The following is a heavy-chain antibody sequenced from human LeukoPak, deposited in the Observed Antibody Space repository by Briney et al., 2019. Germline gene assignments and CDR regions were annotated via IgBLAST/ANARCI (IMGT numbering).Heavy chain of an antibody. CDR3: ARDPRQWLVPDAFDI. D-gene: IGHD6-19*01. CDR1: GFTFSDYY. J-gene: IGHJ3*02. CDR2: ISSSGSTI. V-gene: IGHV3-11*01. Sequence: GGSLRLSCAAFGFTFSDYYMSWIRQAPGKGLEWVSYISSSGSTIYYADSVKGRFTISRDNAKNSLYLQMNSLRAEDTAVYYCARDPRQWLVPDAFDIWGQGTMVTVSS.